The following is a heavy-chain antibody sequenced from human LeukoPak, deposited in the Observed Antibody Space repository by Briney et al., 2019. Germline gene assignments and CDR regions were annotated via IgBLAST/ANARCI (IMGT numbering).Heavy chain of an antibody. CDR1: GYTFTGYY. V-gene: IGHV1-18*04. CDR2: ISAYNGNT. Sequence: ASVKVSCKASGYTFTGYYMHWVRQAPGQGLEWMGWISAYNGNTNYAQKLQGRVTMTTDTSTSKAYMELRSLRSDDTAVYYCAREGSGDYFDYWGQGTLVTVSS. CDR3: AREGSGDYFDY. J-gene: IGHJ4*02. D-gene: IGHD3-10*01.